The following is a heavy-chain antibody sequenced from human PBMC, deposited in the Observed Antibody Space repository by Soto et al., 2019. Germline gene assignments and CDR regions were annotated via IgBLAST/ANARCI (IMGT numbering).Heavy chain of an antibody. J-gene: IGHJ4*02. V-gene: IGHV3-30*18. CDR2: ISYDGSNK. Sequence: QVQLVESGGGVVQPGRSLRLSCAASGFTFSSYGMHWVRQAPGKGLEWVAVISYDGSNKYYADSVKGRFTISRDNSKNTLYLQKNSLRAEDTAVYYCAKERDVVVPAAIAGVGYWGQGTLVTVSS. CDR1: GFTFSSYG. CDR3: AKERDVVVPAAIAGVGY. D-gene: IGHD2-2*01.